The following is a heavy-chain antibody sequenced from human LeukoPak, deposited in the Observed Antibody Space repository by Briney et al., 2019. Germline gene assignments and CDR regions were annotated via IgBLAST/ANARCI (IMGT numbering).Heavy chain of an antibody. Sequence: SVKVSCKASGGTFSNYAISWVRQAPGQGLEWMGGIIPIFGTANYAQKFQGRVTITTDESTSTVYMEVSSVRFEDTAVYYCAKDRASSSWSRDAFDIWGQGTMVTVSS. J-gene: IGHJ3*02. D-gene: IGHD6-13*01. CDR1: GGTFSNYA. CDR3: AKDRASSSWSRDAFDI. CDR2: IIPIFGTA. V-gene: IGHV1-69*05.